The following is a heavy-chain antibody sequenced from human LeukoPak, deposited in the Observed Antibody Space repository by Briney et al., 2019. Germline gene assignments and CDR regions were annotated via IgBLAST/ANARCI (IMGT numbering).Heavy chain of an antibody. V-gene: IGHV3-7*01. Sequence: GGSLRLACAASGFTFSSYWMSWVRQAPGKGLEWLANIKQDGSEKYYVDSVKGRFTISRDNAKNSLYLQMNSLRAEDTAVYYCARVRSLWFGDRPYGMDVWGQGTTVTVSS. CDR2: IKQDGSEK. D-gene: IGHD3-10*01. J-gene: IGHJ6*02. CDR3: ARVRSLWFGDRPYGMDV. CDR1: GFTFSSYW.